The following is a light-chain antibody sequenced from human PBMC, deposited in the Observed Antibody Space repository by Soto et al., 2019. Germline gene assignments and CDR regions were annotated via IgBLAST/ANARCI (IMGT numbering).Light chain of an antibody. CDR1: SSDVGSYNR. Sequence: QSALTQPPSVSGSPGQSVTISCTGTSSDVGSYNRVSWYQQPPGTVPKLMIYEVSNRPSGVPVRFSGSKSGNTASLTISGLQAEDEADYYCSSYTSSSTPGVFGTGTKVTVL. CDR2: EVS. V-gene: IGLV2-18*02. CDR3: SSYTSSSTPGV. J-gene: IGLJ1*01.